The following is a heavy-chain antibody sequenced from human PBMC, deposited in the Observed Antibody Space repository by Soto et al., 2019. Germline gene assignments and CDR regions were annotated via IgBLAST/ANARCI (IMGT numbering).Heavy chain of an antibody. CDR1: GFTFSNAW. Sequence: EVQLVESGGGLVKPGGSLRLSCAASGFTFSNAWMNWVRQAPGKGLEWVGRIKSKTDGGTTDYAAPVKGRFTISRDDSKNTLYLQMNSLKTEDTAVYYCTTALQGQVYYYYCMDVWGQGTTVTVSS. CDR2: IKSKTDGGTT. D-gene: IGHD1-1*01. V-gene: IGHV3-15*07. J-gene: IGHJ6*02. CDR3: TTALQGQVYYYYCMDV.